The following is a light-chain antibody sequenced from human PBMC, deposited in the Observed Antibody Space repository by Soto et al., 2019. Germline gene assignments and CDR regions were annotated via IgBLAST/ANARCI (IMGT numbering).Light chain of an antibody. V-gene: IGKV3-20*01. J-gene: IGKJ4*01. CDR3: QQYGSSPLT. CDR1: QSVRNNY. CDR2: DAS. Sequence: EIVLTQSPGTLSLSPGERATVSCRASQSVRNNYLTWYQQKPGQAPRLLIYDASNRAAGIPDRFSGSGSGIDFTLTISRLEPEDFAVYYCQQYGSSPLTFGGGTKVDIK.